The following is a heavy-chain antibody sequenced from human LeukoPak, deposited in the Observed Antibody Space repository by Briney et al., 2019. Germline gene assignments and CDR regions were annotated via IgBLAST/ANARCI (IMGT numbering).Heavy chain of an antibody. CDR2: IWYDGSNK. CDR3: ARKISCGGDCYSLDY. V-gene: IGHV3-33*01. Sequence: PGGFLRLSCAASGFTFSSYGMHWVRQAPGKGLEWVAVIWYDGSNKYYADSVKGRFTISRDNSKNTLYLQMNSLRAEDTAVYYCARKISCGGDCYSLDYWGQGTLVTVSS. D-gene: IGHD2-21*01. CDR1: GFTFSSYG. J-gene: IGHJ4*02.